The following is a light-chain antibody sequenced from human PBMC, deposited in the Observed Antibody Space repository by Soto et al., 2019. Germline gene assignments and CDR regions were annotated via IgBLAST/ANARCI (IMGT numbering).Light chain of an antibody. CDR2: EVS. J-gene: IGLJ1*01. V-gene: IGLV2-14*01. CDR3: SSYTAGGTI. CDR1: NSDLGSYYY. Sequence: QSALTQPASVSGSPGQSITISCTGTNSDLGSYYYVSWYQQLPGKAPKLMISEVSNRPSGVSNRFSGSKSGNTASLTISGLQAEDEADYYCSSYTAGGTIFGTGTKVTVL.